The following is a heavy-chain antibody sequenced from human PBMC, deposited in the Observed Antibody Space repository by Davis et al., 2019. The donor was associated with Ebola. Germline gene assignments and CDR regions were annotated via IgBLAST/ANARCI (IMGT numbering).Heavy chain of an antibody. J-gene: IGHJ4*01. CDR2: INPNSGGT. CDR1: GYTFTGYY. Sequence: ASVKVSCKASGYTFTGYYMHWVRQAPGQGLEWMGWINPNSGGTNYAQKFQGRVTMTRDTSIRTAYMELTRLRSDDTAVFFCTRGSDFWSGYFTAHFEFWGQGTLVTVSS. D-gene: IGHD3-3*01. V-gene: IGHV1-2*02. CDR3: TRGSDFWSGYFTAHFEF.